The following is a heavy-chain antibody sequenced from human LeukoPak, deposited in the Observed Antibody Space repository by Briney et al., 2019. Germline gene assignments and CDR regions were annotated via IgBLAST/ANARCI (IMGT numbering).Heavy chain of an antibody. CDR1: GYSFTSYW. CDR3: ARYPDGSGSYFVY. CDR2: IYPGDSDT. Sequence: GESLKISCKGSGYSFTSYWIGWVRQMPGKGLEWVGIIYPGDSDTRYSPSFRGQVTISADKSISTAYLQWSSLKASDTAMYYCARYPDGSGSYFVYWGQGTLVTVSS. D-gene: IGHD3-10*01. J-gene: IGHJ4*02. V-gene: IGHV5-51*01.